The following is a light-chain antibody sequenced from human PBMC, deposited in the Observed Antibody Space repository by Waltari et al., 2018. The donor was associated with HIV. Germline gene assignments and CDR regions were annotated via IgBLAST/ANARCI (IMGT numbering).Light chain of an antibody. V-gene: IGLV1-40*01. CDR3: QSYDSSLSGPRV. CDR1: SSNIGAGYD. J-gene: IGLJ1*01. CDR2: GNS. Sequence: QSVLTQPTSVSGAPGQRVTISGTGSSSNIGAGYDVHWYQQLPGTAPQLLIYGNSKRPSGGPDRFSGAKAGTSASLSITGLQAEDEADYYCQSYDSSLSGPRVFGTGTKVTVL.